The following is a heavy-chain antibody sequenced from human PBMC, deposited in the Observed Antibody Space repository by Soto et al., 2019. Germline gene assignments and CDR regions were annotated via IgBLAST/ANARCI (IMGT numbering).Heavy chain of an antibody. Sequence: GGSLRLSCSASGFTFRSYAIHWVRQAPGKGLEYVSALSGDGRSTYYADSVKGRFTVFRDNSKNTLFLQMSSLRVEDTAVYYCVKGNWAYSYNNWFDPWGPATLVTVSS. D-gene: IGHD5-18*01. J-gene: IGHJ5*02. CDR1: GFTFRSYA. CDR2: LSGDGRST. CDR3: VKGNWAYSYNNWFDP. V-gene: IGHV3-64D*06.